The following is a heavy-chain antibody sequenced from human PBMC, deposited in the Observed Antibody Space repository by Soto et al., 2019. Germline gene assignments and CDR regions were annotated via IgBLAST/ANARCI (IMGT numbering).Heavy chain of an antibody. J-gene: IGHJ5*02. CDR2: IKQDGSEK. D-gene: IGHD3-22*01. CDR3: ARRYDSSGYYLGNNWFDP. Sequence: GSLRLTCAASGFTFSSYWMSWVRQAPGKGLEWVANIKQDGSEKYYVDSVKGRFTISRDNAKNSLYLQMNRLRAEDTAVYYCARRYDSSGYYLGNNWFDPWGQGTLVTVYS. V-gene: IGHV3-7*01. CDR1: GFTFSSYW.